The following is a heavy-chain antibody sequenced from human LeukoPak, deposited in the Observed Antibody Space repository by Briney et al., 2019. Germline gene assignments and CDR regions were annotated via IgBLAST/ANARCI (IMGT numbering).Heavy chain of an antibody. Sequence: SETLSLTCTVSGCSISSYYWSWIRQPAGKGLEWIGRIYTSGSTNYNPSLKSRVTMSVDTSKNQFSLKLSSVTAADTAVYYCARDYCSSTSCSWGYYYGMDVWGQGTTVTVSS. CDR1: GCSISSYY. CDR3: ARDYCSSTSCSWGYYYGMDV. V-gene: IGHV4-4*07. J-gene: IGHJ6*02. D-gene: IGHD2-2*01. CDR2: IYTSGST.